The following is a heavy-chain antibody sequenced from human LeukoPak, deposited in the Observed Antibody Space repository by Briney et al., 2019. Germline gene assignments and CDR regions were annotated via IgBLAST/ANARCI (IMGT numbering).Heavy chain of an antibody. D-gene: IGHD3-9*01. CDR2: IHRAGRT. V-gene: IGHV4-4*02. J-gene: IGHJ4*02. Sequence: SGTLSLTCAVSGVSISSSEWWIWVRQPPGQGLEWIGEIHRAGRTRYNPSLKSRVTMSMDYSKNQFSLNVSSVTAADTAIYYCGKTDIYFNPIDYWGAGSLVTVSS. CDR1: GVSISSSEW. CDR3: GKTDIYFNPIDY.